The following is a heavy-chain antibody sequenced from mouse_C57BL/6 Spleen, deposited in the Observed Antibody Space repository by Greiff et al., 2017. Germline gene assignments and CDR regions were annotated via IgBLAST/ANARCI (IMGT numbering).Heavy chain of an antibody. CDR2: IYPRSGNT. J-gene: IGHJ3*01. Sequence: VKLVESGAELARPGASVKLSCKASGYTFTSYGISWVKQRTGQGLEWIGEIYPRSGNTYYNEKFKGKATLTADKSSSTAYMELRSLTSEDSAVYFCARVYDGYYRFAYWGQGTLVTVSA. D-gene: IGHD2-3*01. CDR3: ARVYDGYYRFAY. V-gene: IGHV1-81*01. CDR1: GYTFTSYG.